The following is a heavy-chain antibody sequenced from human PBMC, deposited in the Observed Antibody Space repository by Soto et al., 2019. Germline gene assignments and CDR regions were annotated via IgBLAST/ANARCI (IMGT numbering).Heavy chain of an antibody. J-gene: IGHJ4*02. Sequence: QVQLQESGPGLVKPSETLSLTCAVSGDSISSYYCMWIRQPPGKGLESIGYLYYGRSANYNPSLKSRVTVSVDTSTNQCSLTLSSMPAADTAVYYCALRSMAVVPEYWGQGTLVTVSS. V-gene: IGHV4-59*01. CDR3: ALRSMAVVPEY. D-gene: IGHD3-22*01. CDR1: GDSISSYY. CDR2: LYYGRSA.